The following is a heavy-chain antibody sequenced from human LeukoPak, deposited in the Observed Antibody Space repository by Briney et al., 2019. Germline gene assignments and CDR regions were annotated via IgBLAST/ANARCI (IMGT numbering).Heavy chain of an antibody. Sequence: GGSLRLSCAASGFTFSNAWMSWFRQAPGKGLEWVGRIKSKTDGGTTDYAAPVKGRFTISRDDSKNTLYLQMNSLKTEDTAVYYCTKYYYDSSGYYSDAFDIWGQGTMVTVSS. CDR3: TKYYYDSSGYYSDAFDI. V-gene: IGHV3-15*01. CDR1: GFTFSNAW. D-gene: IGHD3-22*01. J-gene: IGHJ3*02. CDR2: IKSKTDGGTT.